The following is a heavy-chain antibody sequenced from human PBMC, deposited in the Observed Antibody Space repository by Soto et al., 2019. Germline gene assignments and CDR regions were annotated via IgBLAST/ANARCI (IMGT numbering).Heavy chain of an antibody. Sequence: QLQLQESGPGLVKPSETLSLTCTVSGGSIIDLHLYYLAWLRQSPGKGLEWLATTSYVGGTFYSPSLERRVTMSVDTSTNQFAVKLSSVTARETAVYYCAGSRHGYFDSWGQGSMVTVSS. CDR2: TSYVGGT. CDR1: GGSIIDLHLYY. V-gene: IGHV4-39*01. J-gene: IGHJ4*02. CDR3: AGSRHGYFDS. D-gene: IGHD1-26*01.